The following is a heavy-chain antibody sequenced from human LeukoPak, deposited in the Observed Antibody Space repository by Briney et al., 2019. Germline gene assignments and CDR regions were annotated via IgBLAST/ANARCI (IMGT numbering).Heavy chain of an antibody. Sequence: GASVKVSCKASGYTFTGYYMHWVRQAPGQGLEWMGWINPNSGGTNYAQKFQGRVTMTRDTSISTAYMELSRLRSDDTAVYYCARDDASSWLHYYYYYYMDVWGKGTTVTVSS. J-gene: IGHJ6*03. D-gene: IGHD6-13*01. CDR2: INPNSGGT. V-gene: IGHV1-2*02. CDR3: ARDDASSWLHYYYYYYMDV. CDR1: GYTFTGYY.